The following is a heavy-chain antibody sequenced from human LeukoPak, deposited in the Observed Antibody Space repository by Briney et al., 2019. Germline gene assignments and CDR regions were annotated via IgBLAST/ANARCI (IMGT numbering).Heavy chain of an antibody. D-gene: IGHD2-15*01. Sequence: PSETLSLTCTVSGGSISSYYWSWLRQPPGRGLEWIGYIYYSGSTNYNPSLKSRVTISVDTSKNQFSLKLSSVTAADTAVYYCARSGAVVSMANWFDPWGQGTLVTVSS. V-gene: IGHV4-59*01. J-gene: IGHJ5*02. CDR3: ARSGAVVSMANWFDP. CDR1: GGSISSYY. CDR2: IYYSGST.